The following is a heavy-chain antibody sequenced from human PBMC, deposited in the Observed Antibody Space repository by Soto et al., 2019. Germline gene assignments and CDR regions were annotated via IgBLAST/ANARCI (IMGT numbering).Heavy chain of an antibody. CDR3: ARRDRSGFSSWLDT. CDR2: IYFSGTT. CDR1: CGSISSGNYY. J-gene: IGHJ5*02. Sequence: SLSIPPNVSCGSISSGNYYWSWIRQHPGKGLEWIGTIYFSGTTYYNPSLKSRVTISVDTSKNQFSLNLSSVTAADTAVYYCARRDRSGFSSWLDTWGQGTLVTV. V-gene: IGHV4-31*02. D-gene: IGHD3-22*01.